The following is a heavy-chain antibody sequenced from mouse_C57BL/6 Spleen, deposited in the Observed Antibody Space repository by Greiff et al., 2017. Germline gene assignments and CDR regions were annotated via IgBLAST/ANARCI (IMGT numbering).Heavy chain of an antibody. CDR2: INPNNGGT. V-gene: IGHV1-22*01. D-gene: IGHD2-1*01. CDR3: ARDGIYYGNSWFAY. CDR1: GYTFTDYN. Sequence: EVKLVESGPELVKPGASVKMSCKASGYTFTDYNMHWVKQSHGKSLEWIGYINPNNGGTSYNQKFKGKATLTVNKSSSTAYMELRSLTSEDSAVYYCARDGIYYGNSWFAYWGQGTLVTVSA. J-gene: IGHJ3*01.